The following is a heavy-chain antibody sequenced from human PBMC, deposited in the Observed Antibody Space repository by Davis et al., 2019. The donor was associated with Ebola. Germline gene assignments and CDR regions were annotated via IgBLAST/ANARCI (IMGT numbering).Heavy chain of an antibody. CDR2: IYTSGST. CDR3: ARDTFTIFGVANYYYGMDV. CDR1: GGSISSGSYY. J-gene: IGHJ6*02. Sequence: PSETLSLTCTVSGGSISSGSYYWSWIRQPAGKGLEWIGHIYTSGSTNYNPSLKSRVTISVDTSKNQFSLKLSSVTAADTAVYYCARDTFTIFGVANYYYGMDVWGQGTTVTVSS. D-gene: IGHD3-3*01. V-gene: IGHV4-61*09.